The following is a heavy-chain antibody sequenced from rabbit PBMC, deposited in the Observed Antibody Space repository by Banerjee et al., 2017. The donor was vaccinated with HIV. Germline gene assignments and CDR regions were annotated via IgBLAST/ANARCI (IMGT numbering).Heavy chain of an antibody. J-gene: IGHJ2*01. CDR3: ASDGNGWGGVGSTGYTYAFDP. Sequence: QSLEESGGDLVKPGASLTLTCTASGFTISRYWMNWVRQAPGKGLEWIGTIYASSGNTWYASWAKGRFTISETSSTTVTLQMTSLTAADTATYFCASDGNGWGGVGSTGYTYAFDPWGPGTLVTVS. V-gene: IGHV1S40*01. CDR1: GFTISRYW. CDR2: IYASSGNT. D-gene: IGHD4-1*01.